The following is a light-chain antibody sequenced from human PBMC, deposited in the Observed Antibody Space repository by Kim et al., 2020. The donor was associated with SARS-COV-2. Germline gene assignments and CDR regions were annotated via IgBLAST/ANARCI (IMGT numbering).Light chain of an antibody. V-gene: IGKV1-39*01. J-gene: IGKJ4*01. CDR1: QRISTY. Sequence: DIQMTQSPSSLAASVGDRVTIACRASQRISTYLNWYQQKPGKAPKLLIYAASSLQSGVPSRFSGSGSGTDFTLTISSLQPEDFETDYCQQSHTTPLLTFGGGTKVDIK. CDR3: QQSHTTPLLT. CDR2: AAS.